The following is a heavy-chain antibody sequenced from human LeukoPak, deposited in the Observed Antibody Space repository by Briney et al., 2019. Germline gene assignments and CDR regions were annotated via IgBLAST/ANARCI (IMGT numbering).Heavy chain of an antibody. D-gene: IGHD3-22*01. V-gene: IGHV3-23*01. Sequence: PGGSLRLSCAASGFTIAGYAMAWVRQAPGTGLNWVTGITGNGDSTYYADSVKGRFTISRDNSRNTLYLQMNSLRAEDTAVYYCAKRDYFSSGDYYPLFDNWGQGTLVTVSS. CDR2: ITGNGDST. CDR3: AKRDYFSSGDYYPLFDN. CDR1: GFTIAGYA. J-gene: IGHJ4*02.